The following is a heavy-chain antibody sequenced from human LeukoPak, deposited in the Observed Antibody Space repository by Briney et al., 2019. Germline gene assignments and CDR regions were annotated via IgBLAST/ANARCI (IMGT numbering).Heavy chain of an antibody. J-gene: IGHJ5*02. CDR3: ARDISKKQLETSNWFDP. D-gene: IGHD6-13*01. CDR1: GGSISGSSYY. CDR2: IYYSGST. V-gene: IGHV4-39*07. Sequence: PSETLSLTCTVSGGSISGSSYYWGWIRQPPGKGLEWIGSIYYSGSTYYNPSLKSRVTISVDTSKNQFSLKLSSVTAADTAVYYCARDISKKQLETSNWFDPWGQGTLVTVSS.